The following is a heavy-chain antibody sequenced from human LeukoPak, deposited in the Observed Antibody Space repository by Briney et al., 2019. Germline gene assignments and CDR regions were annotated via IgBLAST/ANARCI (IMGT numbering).Heavy chain of an antibody. CDR2: IYSEGTT. Sequence: GGSLRLSCTGSGFTASSSYMSWVRRAPGKGLEWVSLIYSEGTTYYADSVKGRFTISRDTSKNTLYLQMTSLRADDTAVYYCARESRLRRENYYYGLDVWGQGTTVTVSS. CDR1: GFTASSSY. V-gene: IGHV3-53*01. CDR3: ARESRLRRENYYYGLDV. D-gene: IGHD1-26*01. J-gene: IGHJ6*02.